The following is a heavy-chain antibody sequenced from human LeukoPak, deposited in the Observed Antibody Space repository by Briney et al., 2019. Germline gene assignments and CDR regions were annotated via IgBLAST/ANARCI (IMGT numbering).Heavy chain of an antibody. D-gene: IGHD6-19*01. CDR3: ARATRIYSSGWYYSFDY. CDR1: RFTFSTYW. J-gene: IGHJ4*02. V-gene: IGHV3-74*01. Sequence: GGSLRLSCAASRFTFSTYWMHWVRQAPGKGLVWVSHINVDGSGATYADSVKGRFTISRDNAKNTLYLHMNSLRAEDTAVYYCARATRIYSSGWYYSFDYWGQGTLVTVSS. CDR2: INVDGSGA.